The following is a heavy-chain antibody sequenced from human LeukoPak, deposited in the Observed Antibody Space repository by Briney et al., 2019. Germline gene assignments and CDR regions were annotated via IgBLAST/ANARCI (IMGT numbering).Heavy chain of an antibody. D-gene: IGHD3-3*01. CDR3: ARAQYDFWSGYRDYYYYYMDV. Sequence: PSETLSLTCTVSGGSISSYYWSWIRQPPGKGLEWIGYIYYSGSTNYNPSLKSRVTISVGTSKNQFSLKLSSVTAADTAVYYCARAQYDFWSGYRDYYYYYMDVWGKGTTVTVSS. J-gene: IGHJ6*03. CDR1: GGSISSYY. V-gene: IGHV4-59*01. CDR2: IYYSGST.